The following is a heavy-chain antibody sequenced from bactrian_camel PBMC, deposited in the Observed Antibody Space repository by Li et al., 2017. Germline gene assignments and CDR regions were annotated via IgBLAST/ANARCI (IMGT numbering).Heavy chain of an antibody. D-gene: IGHD6*01. J-gene: IGHJ4*01. CDR3: AADNSWHRCPPRRNDYGF. Sequence: HVQLVESGGGLVQPGGSLRLSCAASGFTFSSYWMHWVRQAPGKGLEWVSSIYTGDGSTNSADSVKGRATISQDSAANRLSLQMNNVQSGDAATYYCAADNSWHRCPPRRNDYGFWGRGTQVTVS. V-gene: IGHV3S1*01. CDR1: GFTFSSYW. CDR2: IYTGDGST.